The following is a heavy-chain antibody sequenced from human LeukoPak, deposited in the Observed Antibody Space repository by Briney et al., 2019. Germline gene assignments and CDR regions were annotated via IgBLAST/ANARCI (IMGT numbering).Heavy chain of an antibody. CDR1: GGSFSGYY. Sequence: SETLSLTCAVYGGSFSGYYWSWIRQPPGKGLEWIGEINHSGSTNYNPSLKSRVTISVDTSKNQFSLKLSSVTAADTAVYYCARGKKHIVAVTARGFDPWGQGTLVTVSS. CDR3: ARGKKHIVAVTARGFDP. D-gene: IGHD2-21*02. J-gene: IGHJ5*02. CDR2: INHSGST. V-gene: IGHV4-34*01.